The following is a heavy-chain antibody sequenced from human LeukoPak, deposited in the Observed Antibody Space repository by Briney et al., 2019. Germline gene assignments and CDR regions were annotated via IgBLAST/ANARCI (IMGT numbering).Heavy chain of an antibody. CDR2: ITPDGSDR. D-gene: IGHD6-19*01. Sequence: GGSLRLSCAVSGFTFNNYWMSWVRQAPRKGLEWVANITPDGSDRYYVDSLKGRVTISRDNTKSSLYLQLNSLRAEDTAVYYCVPGGLAVSGIDYWGQGALVTVSS. J-gene: IGHJ4*02. CDR3: VPGGLAVSGIDY. CDR1: GFTFNNYW. V-gene: IGHV3-7*01.